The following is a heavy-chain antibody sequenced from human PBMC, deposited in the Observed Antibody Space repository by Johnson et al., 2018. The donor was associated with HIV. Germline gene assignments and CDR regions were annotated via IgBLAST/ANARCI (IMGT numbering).Heavy chain of an antibody. CDR2: ISYDGSNK. V-gene: IGHV3-30*03. CDR3: ARGVRGIQVWSSNHGFDV. J-gene: IGHJ3*01. CDR1: GFTFSTYG. D-gene: IGHD5-18*01. Sequence: QVQLVESAGGVVQPGRSLRLSCAASGFTFSTYGMHWVRQAPGKGLEWVAVISYDGSNKYYVDSVKGRLTISRYNAKNSLYLQMNSLRAEDTAVYYCARGVRGIQVWSSNHGFDVWGQGTMVTVSS.